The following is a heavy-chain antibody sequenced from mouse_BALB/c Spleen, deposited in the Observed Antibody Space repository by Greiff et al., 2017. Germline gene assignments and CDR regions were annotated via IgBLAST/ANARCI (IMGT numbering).Heavy chain of an antibody. CDR2: IYPSDSYT. CDR1: GYTFTSYW. CDR3: TRASTVVATGFDY. D-gene: IGHD1-1*01. J-gene: IGHJ2*01. V-gene: IGHV1-69*02. Sequence: QVQLQQSGAELVRPGASVKLSCKASGYTFTSYWINWVKQRPGQGLEWIGNIYPSDSYTNYNQKFKDKATLTVDKSSSTAYMQLSSPTSEDSAVYYCTRASTVVATGFDYWGQGTTLTVSS.